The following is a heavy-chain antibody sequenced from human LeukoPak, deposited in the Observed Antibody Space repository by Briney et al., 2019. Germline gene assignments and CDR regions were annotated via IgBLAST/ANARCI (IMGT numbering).Heavy chain of an antibody. CDR1: GDSISSYF. CDR3: ARGVSGRSSSFDY. D-gene: IGHD5/OR15-5a*01. CDR2: IYYTGST. V-gene: IGHV4-59*01. J-gene: IGHJ4*02. Sequence: SETLSLTCIVSGDSISSYFWSWIRQPPGKGLEWIGYIYYTGSTNYNPSLKSRVTISVDTSKNQFSLKLSSVTAADTAVYYCARGVSGRSSSFDYWGQGTLVTVSS.